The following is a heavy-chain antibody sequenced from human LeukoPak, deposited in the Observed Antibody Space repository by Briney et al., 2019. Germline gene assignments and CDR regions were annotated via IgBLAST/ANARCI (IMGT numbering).Heavy chain of an antibody. CDR1: GFPFSSYG. J-gene: IGHJ4*02. CDR2: ISGSGGST. V-gene: IGHV3-23*01. Sequence: GGSLRLSCAASGFPFSSYGMSWVRQAPGKGLEWVSSISGSGGSTYYADSVKGRFTISRDNSKNTLYLQMNSLRAEDTALYYCARDDYGSGSWNGYWGQGTLVTVSS. D-gene: IGHD3-10*01. CDR3: ARDDYGSGSWNGY.